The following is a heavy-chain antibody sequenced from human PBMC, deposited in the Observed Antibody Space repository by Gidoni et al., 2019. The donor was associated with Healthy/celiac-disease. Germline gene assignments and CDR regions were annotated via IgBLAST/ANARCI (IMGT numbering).Heavy chain of an antibody. CDR3: ASIDDYYYYYGMDV. CDR1: GFPFSSYA. V-gene: IGHV3-23*01. D-gene: IGHD2-15*01. CDR2: ISGSGGST. Sequence: EVQLLESGGGLVQPGGSLRLSCAASGFPFSSYAMSWVRQAPGKGLEWVSAISGSGGSTYYADSVKGRFTISRDNSKNTLYLQMNSLRAEDTAVYYCASIDDYYYYYGMDVWGQGTTVTVSS. J-gene: IGHJ6*02.